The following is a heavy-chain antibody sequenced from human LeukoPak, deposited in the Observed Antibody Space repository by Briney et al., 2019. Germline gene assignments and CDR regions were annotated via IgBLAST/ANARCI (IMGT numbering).Heavy chain of an antibody. CDR3: VREARGYHYTYFDY. Sequence: GGSLRLSCTASGFTLGSRDMHWVRQIPGQGLEWVAVVSSGFHTFFADSVQGRFTVSSEDGRNSMYLQMNSLRAGDTAVYYCVREARGYHYTYFDYGGQGTLVTVSS. D-gene: IGHD5-18*01. J-gene: IGHJ4*02. CDR1: GFTLGSRD. CDR2: VSSGFHT. V-gene: IGHV3-13*01.